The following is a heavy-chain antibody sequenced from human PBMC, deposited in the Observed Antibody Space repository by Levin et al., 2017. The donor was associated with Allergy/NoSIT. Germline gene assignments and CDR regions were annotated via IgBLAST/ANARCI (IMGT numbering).Heavy chain of an antibody. CDR1: GFTFRNYA. D-gene: IGHD5-12*01. J-gene: IGHJ6*02. V-gene: IGHV3-30*04. CDR3: AKVHGLGYSDYGDHHYAMDA. CDR2: MSYDGSNK. Sequence: GESLKISCAASGFTFRNYAIHWVRQAPGKGLEWVAVMSYDGSNKYYAESVKGRFTISRDTSKKMLFLEMSSLRPEDTAVYYCAKVHGLGYSDYGDHHYAMDAWGQGTTVTVSS.